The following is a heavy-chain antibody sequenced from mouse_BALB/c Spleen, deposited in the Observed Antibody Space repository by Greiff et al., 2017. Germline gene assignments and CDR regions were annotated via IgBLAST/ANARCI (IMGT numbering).Heavy chain of an antibody. CDR2: IWGGGST. V-gene: IGHV2-6-4*01. Sequence: VKLMESGPGLVAPSQSLSITCTVSGFSLSRYSVHWVRQPPGKGLEWLGMIWGGGSTDYNSALKSRLSISKDNSKSQVFLKMNSLQTDDTAMYYCARNYLGLLRLRDYAMDYWGQGTSVTVSS. J-gene: IGHJ4*01. CDR3: ARNYLGLLRLRDYAMDY. CDR1: GFSLSRYS. D-gene: IGHD1-2*01.